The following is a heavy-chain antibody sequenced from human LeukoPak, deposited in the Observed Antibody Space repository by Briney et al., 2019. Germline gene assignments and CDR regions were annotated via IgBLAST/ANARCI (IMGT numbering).Heavy chain of an antibody. CDR1: GGSISSSSYY. J-gene: IGHJ5*02. CDR3: SESRRSFDWFDP. V-gene: IGHV4-39*01. D-gene: IGHD3-9*01. Sequence: SETLSLTCTVSGGSISSSSYYWGWIRQPPGKGLEWIGSIYYSGSTYYNPSLKSRVTISVDTSKNQFSLKLSSVTAADTAVYYCSESRRSFDWFDPWGQGTLVTVSS. CDR2: IYYSGST.